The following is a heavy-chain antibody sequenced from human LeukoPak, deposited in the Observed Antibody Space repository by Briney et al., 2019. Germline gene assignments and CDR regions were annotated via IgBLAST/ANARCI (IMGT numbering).Heavy chain of an antibody. Sequence: SETLSLTCTVSGGSISSSSYYWGWIRQPPGKGLEWIGSIYYSGSTYYNPSLKSRVILSVDTSKNQFSLRLSSVTAADTAVYHCARHPPVPVFANGLDVWGQGTTVTVSS. CDR2: IYYSGST. J-gene: IGHJ6*02. CDR1: GGSISSSSYY. CDR3: ARHPPVPVFANGLDV. V-gene: IGHV4-39*01.